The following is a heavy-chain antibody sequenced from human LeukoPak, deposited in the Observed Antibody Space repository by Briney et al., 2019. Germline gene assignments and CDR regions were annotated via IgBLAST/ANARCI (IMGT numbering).Heavy chain of an antibody. V-gene: IGHV3-23*01. CDR1: GFPFSGYA. J-gene: IGHJ4*02. CDR2: ICGGGGTI. D-gene: IGHD2-21*01. Sequence: GGSLRLSCAASGFPFSGYALNWVRQAPGKGLEWVSAICGGGGTIFYADSVKGRFTISRDHSKNTLYLQMNSLRAEDTAVYYCAKVLGSRIAVSDPFDYWGQGTLVTVSS. CDR3: AKVLGSRIAVSDPFDY.